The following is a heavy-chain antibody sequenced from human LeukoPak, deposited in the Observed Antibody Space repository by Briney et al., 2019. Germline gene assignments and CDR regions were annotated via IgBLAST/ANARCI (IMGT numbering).Heavy chain of an antibody. D-gene: IGHD6-6*01. CDR1: GFTFSSYE. V-gene: IGHV3-48*03. CDR3: ARDRPRVCLDY. Sequence: GGSLTLSCAAYGFTFSSYEMNWVRPAPGQGLEWVSYISISGSTIHYADSVKGRFTISRNNAKNELYLQMNRLRAEDMAVYYWARDRPRVCLDYWGQGTLVTVSS. CDR2: ISISGSTI. J-gene: IGHJ4*02.